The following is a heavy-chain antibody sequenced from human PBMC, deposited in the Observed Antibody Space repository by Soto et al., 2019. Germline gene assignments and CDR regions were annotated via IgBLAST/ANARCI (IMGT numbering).Heavy chain of an antibody. CDR2: LYWDGVI. Sequence: QITLKESGPTLVKPTQTLTLTCAFSGFSLSTSGVGVGWIRQPPGKALEWLALLYWDGVIRYSPSLRSRLTLTKDTSKNQVVLTMTNMDPDDTATYYCAHGSGWLFDYWGQGTLVTVSS. D-gene: IGHD6-19*01. V-gene: IGHV2-5*02. J-gene: IGHJ4*02. CDR1: GFSLSTSGVG. CDR3: AHGSGWLFDY.